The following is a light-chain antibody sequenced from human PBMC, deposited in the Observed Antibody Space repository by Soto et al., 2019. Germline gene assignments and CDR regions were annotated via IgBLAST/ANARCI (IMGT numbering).Light chain of an antibody. CDR3: CSNAAGSTYV. CDR1: SSDVGSHNL. CDR2: EAS. J-gene: IGLJ1*01. V-gene: IGLV2-23*01. Sequence: ISCTGTSSDVGSHNLVSWYQQFPGKAPKLIIFEASKRPSGVSNRFSGSKSGSTASLTISGLQAEDEADYYCCSNAAGSTYVFGSGTKVTVL.